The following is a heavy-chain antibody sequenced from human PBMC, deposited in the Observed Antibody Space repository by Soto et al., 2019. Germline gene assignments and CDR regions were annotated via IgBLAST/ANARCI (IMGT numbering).Heavy chain of an antibody. Sequence: SETLSLTCTVSGGSISSSYWSWIRQPPGKGLEWIGYIYYSGSTNYNPSLKSRVTISVDTSKNQFSLKLSSVTAADTAVYYCARLRSYYDSSGQYLDYWGQGTLVTVSS. CDR3: ARLRSYYDSSGQYLDY. J-gene: IGHJ4*02. V-gene: IGHV4-59*08. CDR1: GGSISSSY. D-gene: IGHD3-22*01. CDR2: IYYSGST.